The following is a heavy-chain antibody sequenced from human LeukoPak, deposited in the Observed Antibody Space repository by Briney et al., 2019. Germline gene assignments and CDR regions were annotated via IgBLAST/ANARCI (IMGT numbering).Heavy chain of an antibody. J-gene: IGHJ4*02. D-gene: IGHD3-10*01. Sequence: SETLSPTCTVSGGSISSSSYYWGWIRQPPGKGLEWIGSIYYSGSTYYNPSLKSRVTISVDTSKNQFSLKLSSVTAADTAVYYCAREGTINYYFDYWGQGTLVTVSS. CDR2: IYYSGST. CDR1: GGSISSSSYY. CDR3: AREGTINYYFDY. V-gene: IGHV4-39*02.